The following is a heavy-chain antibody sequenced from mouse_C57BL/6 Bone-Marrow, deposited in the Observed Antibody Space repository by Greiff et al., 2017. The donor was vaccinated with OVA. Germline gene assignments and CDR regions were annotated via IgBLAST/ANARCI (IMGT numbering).Heavy chain of an antibody. CDR3: ISYYYGSSPYWYCDV. Sequence: VQLKQSGAELVRPGASVKLSCTASGFNIKDDYMHWVKQRPEQGLEWIGWIDPENGDTEYASKFQGKATITADTSSNTAYLQLSSLTSEDTDVYYCISYYYGSSPYWYCDVWGTGTTVTVSS. D-gene: IGHD1-1*01. V-gene: IGHV14-4*01. CDR2: IDPENGDT. CDR1: GFNIKDDY. J-gene: IGHJ1*03.